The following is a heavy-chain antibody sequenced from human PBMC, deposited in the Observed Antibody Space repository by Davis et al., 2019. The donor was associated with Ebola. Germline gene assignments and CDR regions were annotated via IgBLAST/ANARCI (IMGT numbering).Heavy chain of an antibody. CDR3: ARLAAAAGTNWFDP. J-gene: IGHJ5*02. CDR2: IYYSGST. CDR1: AGSFSDYY. D-gene: IGHD6-13*01. V-gene: IGHV4-34*01. Sequence: SETLSLTCAVYAGSFSDYYWNWIRQPPGKGLEWIGNIYYSGSTYYNPSLKSRVTISVDTSKNQFSLKLSSVTAADTAVYYCARLAAAAGTNWFDPWGQGTLVTVSS.